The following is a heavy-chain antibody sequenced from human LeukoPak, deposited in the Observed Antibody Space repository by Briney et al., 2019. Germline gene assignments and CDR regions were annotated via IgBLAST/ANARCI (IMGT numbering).Heavy chain of an antibody. CDR2: ISSSGSTI. CDR1: GFTFSSYE. CDR3: AKNHDSNGYHTDDAFDI. J-gene: IGHJ3*02. V-gene: IGHV3-48*03. Sequence: GGSLRLSCAASGFTFSSYEMNWVRQAPGKGLEWVSYISSSGSTIYYADSVKGRFTISRDHSKNTLYLQMNSLRAEDTAVYYCAKNHDSNGYHTDDAFDIWGQGTMVTVSS. D-gene: IGHD3-22*01.